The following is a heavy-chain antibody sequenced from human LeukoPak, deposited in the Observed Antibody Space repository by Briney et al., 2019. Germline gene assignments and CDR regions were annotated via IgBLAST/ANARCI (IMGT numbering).Heavy chain of an antibody. CDR3: ARGGEVIDY. CDR1: GYTFTSYA. CDR2: MNPNSGNT. D-gene: IGHD3-10*01. J-gene: IGHJ4*02. Sequence: ASVKVSCKASGYTFTSYAMNWVRQAPGQGLEWMGWMNPNSGNTGYAQKFQGRVTITRNTSISTAYMELSSLRSEDTAVYYCARGGEVIDYWGQGTLVTVSS. V-gene: IGHV1-8*03.